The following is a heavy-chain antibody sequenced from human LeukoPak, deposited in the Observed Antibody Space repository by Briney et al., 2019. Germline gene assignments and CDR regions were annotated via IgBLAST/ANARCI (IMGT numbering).Heavy chain of an antibody. CDR3: ARDLTGYCTNGVCQTIDY. CDR1: GFTFSSYS. D-gene: IGHD2-8*01. J-gene: IGHJ4*02. V-gene: IGHV3-48*01. CDR2: ISSSSSTI. Sequence: GGSLRLSCAASGFTFSSYSMNWVRQAPGKGLEWVSYISSSSSTIYYGDSVKGRFTISRDNAKNSLYLQMNSLRAEDTAVYYCARDLTGYCTNGVCQTIDYWGQGTLVTVSS.